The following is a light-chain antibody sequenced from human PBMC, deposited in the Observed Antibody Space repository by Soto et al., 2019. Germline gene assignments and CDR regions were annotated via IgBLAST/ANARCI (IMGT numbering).Light chain of an antibody. J-gene: IGKJ2*02. CDR3: QQYGSSPST. Sequence: EIVLTQSPGTLSLSPGERATLSCRASQSVSSSYLAWYQQKPGQAPRLLLYGASSRATGIPDRFSGSGSGTDFTLTISRLEPEYFAVYYCQQYGSSPSTFGQGTKLEIK. CDR1: QSVSSSY. CDR2: GAS. V-gene: IGKV3-20*01.